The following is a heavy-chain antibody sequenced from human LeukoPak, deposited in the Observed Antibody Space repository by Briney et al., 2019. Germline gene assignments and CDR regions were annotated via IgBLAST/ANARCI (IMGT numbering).Heavy chain of an antibody. CDR1: GFTVSTNY. D-gene: IGHD6-19*01. V-gene: IGHV4-34*01. CDR2: INHSGST. Sequence: GSLRLSCAASGFTVSTNYMSWVRQAPGKGLEWIGEINHSGSTNYNPSLKSRVTISVDTSKNQFSLKLSSVTAADTAVYYCARASRGVAGTVDYWGQGTLVTVSS. J-gene: IGHJ4*02. CDR3: ARASRGVAGTVDY.